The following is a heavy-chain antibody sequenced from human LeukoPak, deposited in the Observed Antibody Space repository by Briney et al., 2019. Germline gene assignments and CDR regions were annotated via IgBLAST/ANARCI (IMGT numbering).Heavy chain of an antibody. D-gene: IGHD1-1*01. J-gene: IGHJ6*03. CDR3: ARGTTGTTGHNYYVDV. V-gene: IGHV4-4*07. CDR2: IYPTGST. Sequence: PSETLSLTCTVSGDSIGYYFWSWIRQPAGKGLEWIGRIYPTGSTNYSPSLKSRVTISLDKSKNQYFLNLTSVTATDTAVYYCARGTTGTTGHNYYVDVWGKGTTVIVSS. CDR1: GDSIGYYF.